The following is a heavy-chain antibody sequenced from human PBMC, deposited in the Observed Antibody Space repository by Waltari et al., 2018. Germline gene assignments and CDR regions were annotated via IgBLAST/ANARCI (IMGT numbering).Heavy chain of an antibody. J-gene: IGHJ4*02. CDR3: GHDGFGSGWYSIDY. V-gene: IGHV2-5*01. D-gene: IGHD6-19*01. CDR1: GFSLTTSGVG. Sequence: QITLKESGPTLVKPTQTLTLTCTLSGFSLTTSGVGVGWIRQPPGKALEWLALIYWNDDKRYNPSLKSRLTITKDTSKNQVVLTMTNMDPVDTATYYYGHDGFGSGWYSIDYWGQGTLVTVSS. CDR2: IYWNDDK.